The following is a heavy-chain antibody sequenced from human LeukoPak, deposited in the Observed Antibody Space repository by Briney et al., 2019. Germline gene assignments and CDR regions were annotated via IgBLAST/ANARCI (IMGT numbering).Heavy chain of an antibody. CDR3: ARDHRSGSGSGTQANDY. J-gene: IGHJ4*02. D-gene: IGHD3-10*01. V-gene: IGHV3-21*01. CDR1: GFTFSSYS. CDR2: ISSSSSYI. Sequence: GGSLRLSCAASGFTFSSYSMNWVRQAPGKGLEWVSSISSSSSYIYYADSAEGRFTISRDNAKKSLDLQMNSLRDEDTAVYYCARDHRSGSGSGTQANDYWGQGTLVTVSS.